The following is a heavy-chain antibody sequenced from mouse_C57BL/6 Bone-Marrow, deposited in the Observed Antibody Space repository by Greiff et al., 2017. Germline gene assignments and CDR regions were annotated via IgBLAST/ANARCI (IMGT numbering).Heavy chain of an antibody. CDR3: ARGSY. Sequence: QVQLQQSGAELVKPGASVKISCKASGYAFSSYWMNWVKQRPGKSLEWIGQIYPGDGDTNYNGKFKGKATRTADKSSSTAYMQHSGLTADDSAVDFCARGSYWGQGTLVTVSA. J-gene: IGHJ3*01. CDR2: IYPGDGDT. CDR1: GYAFSSYW. V-gene: IGHV1-80*01.